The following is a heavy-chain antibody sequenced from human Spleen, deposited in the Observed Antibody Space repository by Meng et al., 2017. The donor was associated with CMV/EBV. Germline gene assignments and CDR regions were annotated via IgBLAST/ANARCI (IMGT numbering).Heavy chain of an antibody. CDR3: ARSSLADYYYGMDV. Sequence: GGSLRLSCAASGFTFDDYAMHWVRQAPGKGLEWVSGISWNSGNIGYADSVKGRFTLSRDNAKNSLYLQMNSLRAEDTAVYYCARSSLADYYYGMDVWGQGTTVTVSS. J-gene: IGHJ6*02. CDR1: GFTFDDYA. D-gene: IGHD5-24*01. V-gene: IGHV3-9*01. CDR2: ISWNSGNI.